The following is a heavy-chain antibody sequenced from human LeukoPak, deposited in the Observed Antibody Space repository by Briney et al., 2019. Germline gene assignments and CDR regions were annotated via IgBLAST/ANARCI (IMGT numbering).Heavy chain of an antibody. Sequence: GGSLRLSCAASGFTFSDYEMNWVRQAPGMGLEWVSYISSSGVSIYYADSVKGRFTISRDNAKNSLYLQMNSLRAEDTAVYYCARPRYSSSWYVPNYSDYWGQGTLVTVSS. CDR1: GFTFSDYE. CDR2: ISSSGVSI. V-gene: IGHV3-48*03. J-gene: IGHJ4*02. CDR3: ARPRYSSSWYVPNYSDY. D-gene: IGHD6-13*01.